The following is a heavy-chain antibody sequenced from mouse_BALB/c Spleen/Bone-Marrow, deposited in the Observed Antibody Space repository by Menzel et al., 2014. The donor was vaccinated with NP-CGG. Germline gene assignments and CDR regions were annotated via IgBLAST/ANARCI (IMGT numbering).Heavy chain of an antibody. CDR2: INGNGGST. CDR3: VRGNYGNYVDYFDF. V-gene: IGHV5-6-3*01. D-gene: IGHD2-1*01. CDR1: GFTFSNYG. J-gene: IGHJ2*01. Sequence: EVKLMESGGGLVQPGGSLKLSCAASGFTFSNYGMSWVRQTPDKRLELVATINGNGGSTYYPDSVKGRSTISRDTAKNTLYLQMSSLKSEETAMYYCVRGNYGNYVDYFDFWGQGTTLTVSS.